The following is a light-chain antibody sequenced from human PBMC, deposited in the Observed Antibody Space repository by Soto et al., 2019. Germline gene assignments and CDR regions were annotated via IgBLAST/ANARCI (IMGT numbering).Light chain of an antibody. CDR2: GAS. J-gene: IGKJ1*01. Sequence: EIVVTQSPGTMSLSPGERATLSGRASQSVSRSYLAWYQQKHGQAPRLLIYGASSRATGIPERFSGSGSGTDITLTISILEPEDFTEYYCQKYDSLRPWTFSEKT. CDR1: QSVSRSY. V-gene: IGKV3-20*01. CDR3: QKYDSLRPWT.